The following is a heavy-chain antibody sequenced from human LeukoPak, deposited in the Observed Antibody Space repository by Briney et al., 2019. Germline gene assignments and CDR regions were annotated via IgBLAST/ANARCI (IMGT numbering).Heavy chain of an antibody. Sequence: PGGSLRLSCAASGFTFSSYAMHWVRQAPGKGLEWVAVISYDGSNKYYADSVKGRFTISRDNSKNTLYLQMNSLRAEDTAVYYCASVSVNQLLWGDFDYWGQGTLVTVSS. D-gene: IGHD2-2*01. J-gene: IGHJ4*02. CDR3: ASVSVNQLLWGDFDY. CDR1: GFTFSSYA. CDR2: ISYDGSNK. V-gene: IGHV3-30*04.